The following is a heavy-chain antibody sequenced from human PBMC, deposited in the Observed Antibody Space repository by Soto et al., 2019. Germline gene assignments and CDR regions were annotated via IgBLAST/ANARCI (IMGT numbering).Heavy chain of an antibody. J-gene: IGHJ6*03. CDR2: IYYSGST. V-gene: IGHV4-59*01. CDR3: ARGYSYGYSHYYYYYMDV. Sequence: SETLSLTCTVSGGSISSYYWSWIRQPPGKGLEWIGYIYYSGSTNYNPSLKSRVTISVDTSKNQFSLKLSSVTAADTAVYYCARGYSYGYSHYYYYYMDVWGKGTTVTVSS. CDR1: GGSISSYY. D-gene: IGHD5-18*01.